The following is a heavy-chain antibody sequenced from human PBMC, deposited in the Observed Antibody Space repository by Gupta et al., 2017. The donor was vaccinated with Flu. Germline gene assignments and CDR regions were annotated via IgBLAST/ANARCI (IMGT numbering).Heavy chain of an antibody. V-gene: IGHV3-73*02. CDR2: IRSKANSYAT. CDR1: GFPSSGSA. D-gene: IGHD2-21*02. J-gene: IGHJ4*02. Sequence: EVQLVESGGGLVQPGGSLKLSCAASGFPSSGSAKHWVRQASGKGLELVGRIRSKANSYATVYAASVKGRFTISRDDSKNTAYLQMNSLKTEDTAVYYCSSLGDGYCWRGQGTLVTVSS. CDR3: SSLGDGYCW.